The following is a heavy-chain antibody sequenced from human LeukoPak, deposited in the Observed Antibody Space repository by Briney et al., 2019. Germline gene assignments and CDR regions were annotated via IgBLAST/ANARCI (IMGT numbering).Heavy chain of an antibody. V-gene: IGHV3-21*01. Sequence: GGSLRLSCAASGFTFSSCDMSWVRQAPGKGLEWVSSISSSSSYIYYADSMRGRFTISRDNTKNSVYLQMNSLRDEDTAVYYCGRDLVLAVWGRGTTVTVSS. J-gene: IGHJ6*02. CDR1: GFTFSSCD. D-gene: IGHD4/OR15-4a*01. CDR2: ISSSSSYI. CDR3: GRDLVLAV.